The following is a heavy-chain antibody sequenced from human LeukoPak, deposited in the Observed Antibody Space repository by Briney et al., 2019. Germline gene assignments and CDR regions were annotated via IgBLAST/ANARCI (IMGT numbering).Heavy chain of an antibody. CDR1: GGSFSGYY. CDR3: ARGWINYDSYYYYMDV. V-gene: IGHV4-34*01. CDR2: INHSGST. Sequence: PSETLSLTCAVYGGSFSGYYWSWIRQTPGKGLEWIGEINHSGSTNCNPSLKSRVTISVDTSKNQFSLKVSSVTAADTAVYYCARGWINYDSYYYYMDVWGKGTTVTISS. J-gene: IGHJ6*03. D-gene: IGHD3-22*01.